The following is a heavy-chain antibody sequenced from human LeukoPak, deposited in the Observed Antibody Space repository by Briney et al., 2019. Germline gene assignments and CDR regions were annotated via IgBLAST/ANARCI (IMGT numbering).Heavy chain of an antibody. CDR3: ARVLLWFGVREAYYYMDV. V-gene: IGHV4-59*11. CDR2: IYYSGST. Sequence: SETLSLPCTVSGGSISSHYWSWIRHPPGKGLEWIGYIYYSGSTNYNPSLKSRVTISVDTSKNQFSLKLSSVTAADTAVYYCARVLLWFGVREAYYYMDVWGKGTTVTVSS. D-gene: IGHD3-10*01. J-gene: IGHJ6*03. CDR1: GGSISSHY.